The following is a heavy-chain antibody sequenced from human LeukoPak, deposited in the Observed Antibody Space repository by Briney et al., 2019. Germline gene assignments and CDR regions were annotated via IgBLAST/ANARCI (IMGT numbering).Heavy chain of an antibody. CDR3: ARHPPYYYDSSDYFDY. Sequence: SETLSLTCTVPGGSISSSSYYWGWIRQPPGKGLEWIGSIYYSGSTYYNPSLKSRVTISVDTSKNQFSLKLSSVTAADTAVYYCARHPPYYYDSSDYFDYWGQGTLVTVSS. J-gene: IGHJ4*02. V-gene: IGHV4-39*01. CDR1: GGSISSSSYY. CDR2: IYYSGST. D-gene: IGHD3-22*01.